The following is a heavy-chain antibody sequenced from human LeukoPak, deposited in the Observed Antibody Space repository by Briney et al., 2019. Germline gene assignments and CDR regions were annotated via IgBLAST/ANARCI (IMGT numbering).Heavy chain of an antibody. V-gene: IGHV3-73*01. J-gene: IGHJ5*02. CDR1: GFTFSGSA. CDR2: IRSKANSYAT. D-gene: IGHD3-22*01. CDR3: ARVRDYYDSRGYYFEYFDH. Sequence: PGGSLRLSCAASGFTFSGSAMHWVRQASGKGLEWVGRIRSKANSYATAYAASVKGRFTISRDDSKNTAYLQMNSLRAEDTAVYYCARVRDYYDSRGYYFEYFDHWGQGTLVTVSS.